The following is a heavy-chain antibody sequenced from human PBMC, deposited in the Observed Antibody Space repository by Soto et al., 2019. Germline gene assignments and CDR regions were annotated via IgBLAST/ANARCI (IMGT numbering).Heavy chain of an antibody. J-gene: IGHJ3*01. Sequence: QVQLVESGGGVVLPGRSLRLSCSASGFNVNSYGVHWVRQAPGKGLEWVAVIWYDGRNIFYADSVKGRFTVSRDNSKNTVYFQMNNLRVEDTALYYCARDSGHISTYVSDALDFWGQGTMVTVSS. V-gene: IGHV3-33*01. CDR2: IWYDGRNI. CDR3: ARDSGHISTYVSDALDF. CDR1: GFNVNSYG. D-gene: IGHD3-10*02.